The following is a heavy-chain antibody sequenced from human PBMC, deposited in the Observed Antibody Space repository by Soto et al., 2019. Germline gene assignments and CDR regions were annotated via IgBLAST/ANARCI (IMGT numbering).Heavy chain of an antibody. CDR1: GGSFSGYY. CDR3: ARGYYSNYDYVENYGMDV. V-gene: IGHV4-34*01. D-gene: IGHD4-4*01. CDR2: INHSGST. Sequence: SETLSLTCAVYGGSFSGYYWSWIRQPPEKGLEWIGEINHSGSTNYNPSLKSRVTISVDTSKNQFSLKLSSVTAADTAVYYCARGYYSNYDYVENYGMDVWGQGTTVTVSS. J-gene: IGHJ6*02.